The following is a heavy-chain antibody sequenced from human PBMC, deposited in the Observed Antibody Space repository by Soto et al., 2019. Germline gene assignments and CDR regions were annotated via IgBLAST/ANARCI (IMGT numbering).Heavy chain of an antibody. Sequence: PSQTLSLTCAISGDSVSSNSAAWNWIRQSPSRGLEWLGRTYYRSKWYNDYAVSVKSRITINPDTSKNQFSLQLNSVTPEDTAVYYCARVATYYDFWSGLGQNDAFDIWGQGTMVTVSS. CDR1: GDSVSSNSAA. J-gene: IGHJ3*02. V-gene: IGHV6-1*01. D-gene: IGHD3-3*01. CDR3: ARVATYYDFWSGLGQNDAFDI. CDR2: TYYRSKWYN.